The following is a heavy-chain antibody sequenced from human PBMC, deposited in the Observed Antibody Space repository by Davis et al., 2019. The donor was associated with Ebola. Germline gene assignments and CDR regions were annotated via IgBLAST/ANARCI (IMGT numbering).Heavy chain of an antibody. V-gene: IGHV3-30*18. Sequence: PGGSLRLSCAASGFTFSSYGMHWVRQAPGKGLEWVAVISYDGSSKYYADSVKGRFTFSRDNSKNTLYLQMNSLRAEDTAIYYCAKGSLYGSRSITAGMDVWGQGTTVTVSS. J-gene: IGHJ6*02. D-gene: IGHD4-17*01. CDR1: GFTFSSYG. CDR3: AKGSLYGSRSITAGMDV. CDR2: ISYDGSSK.